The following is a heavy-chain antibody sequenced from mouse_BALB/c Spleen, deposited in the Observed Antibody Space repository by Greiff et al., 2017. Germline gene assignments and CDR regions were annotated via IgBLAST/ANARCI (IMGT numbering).Heavy chain of an antibody. CDR2: ISCYNGAT. CDR3: AREERTRDYDYDGGFAY. V-gene: IGHV1S34*01. Sequence: VVKTGASVKISCKASGYSFTGYYMHWVKQNHGKSLEWIGYISCYNGATSYNQKFKGKATFTVDTSSSTAYMQFNSLTSEDSAVYYCAREERTRDYDYDGGFAYWGQGTLVTVSA. D-gene: IGHD2-4*01. J-gene: IGHJ3*01. CDR1: GYSFTGYY.